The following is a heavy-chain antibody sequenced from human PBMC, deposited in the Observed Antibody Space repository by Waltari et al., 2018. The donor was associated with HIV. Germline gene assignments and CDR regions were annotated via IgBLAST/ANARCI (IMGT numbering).Heavy chain of an antibody. Sequence: EVQLVESGGGLVQPGRSLRLSCAVSGFTFDDYAMHWVRQAPGKGLGWVSCISWKSGRIGYADSVKGRFTISRDNAKNSLYLQMNSLRAEDTALYYCAKDKRRYCSSTSCYYYFDYWGQGTLVTVSS. CDR2: ISWKSGRI. D-gene: IGHD2-2*01. V-gene: IGHV3-9*01. CDR1: GFTFDDYA. CDR3: AKDKRRYCSSTSCYYYFDY. J-gene: IGHJ4*02.